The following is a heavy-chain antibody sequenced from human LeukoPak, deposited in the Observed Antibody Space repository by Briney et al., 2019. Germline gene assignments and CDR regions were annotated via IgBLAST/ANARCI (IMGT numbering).Heavy chain of an antibody. CDR3: TRLSRVPDYGDYAYDY. CDR2: IRSKANSYAT. CDR1: GFTFSGSA. V-gene: IGHV3-73*01. D-gene: IGHD4-17*01. J-gene: IGHJ4*02. Sequence: PGGSLRLPCAASGFTFSGSAMHWVRQASGKGLEWVGRIRSKANSYATAYAASVKGRFTISRDDSKNTAYLQMNSLKTEDTAVYYCTRLSRVPDYGDYAYDYWGQGTLVTVSS.